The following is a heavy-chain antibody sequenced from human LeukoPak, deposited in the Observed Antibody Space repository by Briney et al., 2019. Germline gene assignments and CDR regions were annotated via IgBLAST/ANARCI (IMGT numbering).Heavy chain of an antibody. CDR1: GFTFSSYG. CDR2: ISGSGGIT. D-gene: IGHD5-12*01. CDR3: ARVGLDRRGYSGYEAFDY. Sequence: PGGSLRLSCAASGFTFSSYGMHWVRQAPGKGLEWVAVISGSGGITYYADSVKGRFTISRDNSKNTLYLQINSLRAEDTAVYCARVGLDRRGYSGYEAFDYWGQGTLVTVSS. J-gene: IGHJ4*02. V-gene: IGHV3-23*01.